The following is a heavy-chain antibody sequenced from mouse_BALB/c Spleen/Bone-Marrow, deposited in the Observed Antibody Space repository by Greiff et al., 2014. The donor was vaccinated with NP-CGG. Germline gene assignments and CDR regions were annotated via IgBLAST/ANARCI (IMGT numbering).Heavy chain of an antibody. D-gene: IGHD4-1*01. V-gene: IGHV1-54*01. Sequence: QVQLQQSGAELVRPGTSVKVSCKASGYAFTTYLIEWVKQRPGQGLEWIGVINPGSGDTHYNEKFKDKATLTAYKSSSTAYMQLSSLTSDDSAVYFCARNANWLFTYWGQGTLVTVSA. J-gene: IGHJ3*01. CDR1: GYAFTTYL. CDR2: INPGSGDT. CDR3: ARNANWLFTY.